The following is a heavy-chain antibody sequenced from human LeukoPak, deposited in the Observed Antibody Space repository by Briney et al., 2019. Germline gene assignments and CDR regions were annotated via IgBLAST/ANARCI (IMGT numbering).Heavy chain of an antibody. V-gene: IGHV3-7*01. CDR2: IKQDGSEK. J-gene: IGHJ4*02. Sequence: GGSLRLSFAASGFTFSSYWMSWVRQAPGKGLGWVATIKQDGSEKYYVDSVKGRFTISRDNAKNSLYLQMNSLRAEDTAVYYCARSHPYCSGGSCYPGDEFDYWGQGTLVTVSS. CDR3: ARSHPYCSGGSCYPGDEFDY. D-gene: IGHD2-15*01. CDR1: GFTFSSYW.